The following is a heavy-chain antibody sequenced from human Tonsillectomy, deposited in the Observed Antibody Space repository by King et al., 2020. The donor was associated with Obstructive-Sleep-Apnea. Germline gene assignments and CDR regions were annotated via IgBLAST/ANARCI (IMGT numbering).Heavy chain of an antibody. D-gene: IGHD3-22*01. J-gene: IGHJ3*02. CDR1: GGAISSGGYY. CDR2: IYYSGST. CDR3: ARAIYYDSSGYYYVGAFDI. V-gene: IGHV4-31*03. Sequence: LQLQESGPGLVKPSQTLSLTCTVSGGAISSGGYYWSWSRQHPGKGLEWIGDIYYSGSTYYNPSLKSRVTISVDTSKNQFSLKLSSVTAADTAVYYCARAIYYDSSGYYYVGAFDIWGQGTMVTVSS.